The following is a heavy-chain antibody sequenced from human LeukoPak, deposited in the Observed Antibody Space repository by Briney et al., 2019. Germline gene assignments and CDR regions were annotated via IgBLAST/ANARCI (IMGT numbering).Heavy chain of an antibody. V-gene: IGHV4-59*01. J-gene: IGHJ4*02. D-gene: IGHD6-19*01. CDR1: GGSISTYY. CDR3: ARLRYSSGQDY. CDR2: IYYSGNT. Sequence: SETLSLTCTVSGGSISTYYWSWIRQPPGKGLEWIGYIYYSGNTNYNPSLKSRVTISVDTSKNQFSLKLSSVTAADTAVYYCARLRYSSGQDYWGQGTLVTVSS.